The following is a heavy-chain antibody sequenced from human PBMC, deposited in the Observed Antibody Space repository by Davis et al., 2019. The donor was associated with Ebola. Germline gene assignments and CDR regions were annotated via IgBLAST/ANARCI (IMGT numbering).Heavy chain of an antibody. CDR3: ARDTWLELGFDY. CDR2: ISSSSSYI. D-gene: IGHD7-27*01. Sequence: GGSLRLSCAAPGFTFSSYSMNWVRQAPGKGLEWVSSISSSSSYIYYADSVKGRFTISRDNAKNSLYLQMNSLRAEDTAVYYCARDTWLELGFDYWGQGTLVTVSS. V-gene: IGHV3-21*01. CDR1: GFTFSSYS. J-gene: IGHJ4*02.